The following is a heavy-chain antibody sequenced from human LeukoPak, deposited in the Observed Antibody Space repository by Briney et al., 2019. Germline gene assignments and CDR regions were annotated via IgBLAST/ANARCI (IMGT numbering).Heavy chain of an antibody. Sequence: GGSLRLSCAASGFILSNYAMHWVRQPAGKGLEWVSALGTAGDTFYPGSVKGRFTISRDNAKKSLFLQMSSLRAEDTAIYYCARQSTPHGNFDYWGQGTLVTVSS. CDR1: GFILSNYA. V-gene: IGHV3-13*01. CDR2: LGTAGDT. J-gene: IGHJ4*02. CDR3: ARQSTPHGNFDY. D-gene: IGHD5-24*01.